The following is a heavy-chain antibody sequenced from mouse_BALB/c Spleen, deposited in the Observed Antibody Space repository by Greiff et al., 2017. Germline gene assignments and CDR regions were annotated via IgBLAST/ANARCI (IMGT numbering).Heavy chain of an antibody. V-gene: IGHV14-1*02. CDR3: ARRAYRYAMDY. D-gene: IGHD2-14*01. J-gene: IGHJ4*01. Sequence: VQLQQSGAELVKPGASVKLSCTASGFNIKDYYMHWVKQRPEQGLEWIGWIDPENGNTIYDPKFQGKASITADTSSNTAYLQLSSLTSEDTAVYYCARRAYRYAMDYWGQGTSVTVSS. CDR2: IDPENGNT. CDR1: GFNIKDYY.